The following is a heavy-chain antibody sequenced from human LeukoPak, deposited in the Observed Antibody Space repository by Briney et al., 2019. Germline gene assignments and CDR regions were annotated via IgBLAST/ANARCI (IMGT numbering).Heavy chain of an antibody. J-gene: IGHJ5*02. CDR3: AKDQMVSDFWSGYPPSDP. D-gene: IGHD3-3*01. Sequence: GGSLRLSCAASGFTFSSYAMSWVRQAPGKGLEWVSAISGSGGSTYYADSVKGRFTISRDNSKNTLYLQMNSLRAEDTAVYYCAKDQMVSDFWSGYPPSDPWGQGTLVTVSS. CDR1: GFTFSSYA. V-gene: IGHV3-23*01. CDR2: ISGSGGST.